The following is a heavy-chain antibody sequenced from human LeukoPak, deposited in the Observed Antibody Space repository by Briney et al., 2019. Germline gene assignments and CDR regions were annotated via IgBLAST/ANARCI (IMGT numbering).Heavy chain of an antibody. CDR1: GFTFSSYS. J-gene: IGHJ1*01. CDR3: AREGERFGYSSPRKYFQH. CDR2: ISSSSSYI. Sequence: PGGSLRLSCAASGFTFSSYSLNWVRQAPGKGLEWVSSISSSSSYIYYADSVKGRFTISRDNAKNSLYLQMNSLRAEDTAVYYCAREGERFGYSSPRKYFQHWGQGTLVTVSS. V-gene: IGHV3-21*01. D-gene: IGHD6-19*01.